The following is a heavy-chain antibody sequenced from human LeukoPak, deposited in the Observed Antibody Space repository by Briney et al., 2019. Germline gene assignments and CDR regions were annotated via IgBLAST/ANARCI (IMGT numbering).Heavy chain of an antibody. V-gene: IGHV3-23*01. CDR2: ISGSGSSK. Sequence: GGSLRLSCAASGFTFSSYGMSWVRQAPGKGLEWVSTISGSGSSKYYADSVKGRFTISRDNSKNTVFLQMNSLRGEDTAVYYCANGGDYYDSSGYTRFDYWGQGTLVTVSS. CDR3: ANGGDYYDSSGYTRFDY. D-gene: IGHD3-22*01. CDR1: GFTFSSYG. J-gene: IGHJ4*02.